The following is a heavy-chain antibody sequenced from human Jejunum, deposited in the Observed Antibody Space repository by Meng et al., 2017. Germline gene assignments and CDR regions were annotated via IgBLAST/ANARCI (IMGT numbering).Heavy chain of an antibody. CDR3: AKDVNFSIVRGSGFRY. CDR1: GFTFSSSS. CDR2: ISSDGGDI. J-gene: IGHJ4*02. D-gene: IGHD3-10*01. Sequence: GGSLRLSCIASGFTFSSSSMGWVRQAPGKGLEWVSSISSDGGDIYYADSVKGRFTVSRDNSKNTVYLHMNSLRVEDTAVYYCAKDVNFSIVRGSGFRYWGQGTLVTVSS. V-gene: IGHV3-23*01.